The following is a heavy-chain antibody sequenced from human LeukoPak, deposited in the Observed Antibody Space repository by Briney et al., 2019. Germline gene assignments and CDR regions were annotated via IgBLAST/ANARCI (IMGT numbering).Heavy chain of an antibody. Sequence: GGSLRLSCAASGFTFSSYWMHWVRQAPGKGLEWVASIKRDGSERYYVDSVKGRFTISRDNAENSLYLQMNTLRAEDTAVYYCARCVRFIAAAAPDYWGQGTLVTVSS. CDR1: GFTFSSYW. CDR2: IKRDGSER. V-gene: IGHV3-7*01. CDR3: ARCVRFIAAAAPDY. D-gene: IGHD6-13*01. J-gene: IGHJ4*02.